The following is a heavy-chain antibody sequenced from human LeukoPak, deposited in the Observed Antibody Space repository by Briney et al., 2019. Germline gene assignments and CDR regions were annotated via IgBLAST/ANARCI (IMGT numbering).Heavy chain of an antibody. CDR2: IYNSGRT. Sequence: SETLSLTCTVSGDSVSRNYYWNWIRQPPGKGLEWIGYIYNSGRTNYNPSLKSRVTISVDTSKNQFSLKLSSVTAADTAVYYCARDLLNEGNHLDYWGQGTLVTVSS. D-gene: IGHD4-23*01. CDR3: ARDLLNEGNHLDY. V-gene: IGHV4-61*01. J-gene: IGHJ4*02. CDR1: GDSVSRNYY.